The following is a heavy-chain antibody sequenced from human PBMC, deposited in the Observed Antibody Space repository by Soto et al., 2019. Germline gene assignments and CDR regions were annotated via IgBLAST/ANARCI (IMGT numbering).Heavy chain of an antibody. D-gene: IGHD1-26*01. CDR3: ARTVGAAYYFDF. Sequence: SETLSLTCIVSGDSMTKYYWSWLRQPAGKGLEWIGRVYMSGSTNYNPSLKSRVTMSIDTSNNHFSLDLKSVTAADTAVYYCARTVGAAYYFDFWGQGALVTVSS. CDR2: VYMSGST. J-gene: IGHJ4*02. CDR1: GDSMTKYY. V-gene: IGHV4-4*07.